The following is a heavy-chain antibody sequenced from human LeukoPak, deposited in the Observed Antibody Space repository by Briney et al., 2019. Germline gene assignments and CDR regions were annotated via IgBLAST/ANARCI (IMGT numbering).Heavy chain of an antibody. J-gene: IGHJ5*02. V-gene: IGHV3-48*01. CDR2: IRSSSET. CDR1: GFTFSQYS. Sequence: GGSLRLSCAASGFTFSQYSMNWVRQAPGRGLEWVSHIRSSSETFYADSVKGRFTISRDNARNSLYLQMNNLRGEDTAIYYCARDAGNSGYGCDLWGQGTLVTVSS. CDR3: ARDAGNSGYGCDL. D-gene: IGHD5-12*01.